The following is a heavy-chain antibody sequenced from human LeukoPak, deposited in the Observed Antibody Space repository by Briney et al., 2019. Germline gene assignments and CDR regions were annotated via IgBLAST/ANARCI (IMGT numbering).Heavy chain of an antibody. J-gene: IGHJ4*02. Sequence: SETLSLTCTVSGGSISSGSYYWSWIRQPAGKGLEWIGRIYTSGSTNYNPSLKSRVTISVDTSKNQFSLKLSSVTAADTAVYYCARRPNYDFWSGGHYYFDYWGRGTLVTVSS. CDR3: ARRPNYDFWSGGHYYFDY. CDR1: GGSISSGSYY. D-gene: IGHD3-3*01. CDR2: IYTSGST. V-gene: IGHV4-61*02.